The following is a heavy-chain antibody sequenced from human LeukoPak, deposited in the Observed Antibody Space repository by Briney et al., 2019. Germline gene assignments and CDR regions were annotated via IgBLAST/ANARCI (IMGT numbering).Heavy chain of an antibody. CDR3: AKGSLSGGTCYFDY. J-gene: IGHJ4*02. D-gene: IGHD2-15*01. V-gene: IGHV3-23*01. Sequence: GGSLRLSCAASGFTFNKYSMNWVRQAPGKGLEWVSAISGSDGGTYYADSVKGRFTISRDNSKNTLDLQMHSLRAEDTAVYYCAKGSLSGGTCYFDYWGQGTLVTVSS. CDR1: GFTFNKYS. CDR2: ISGSDGGT.